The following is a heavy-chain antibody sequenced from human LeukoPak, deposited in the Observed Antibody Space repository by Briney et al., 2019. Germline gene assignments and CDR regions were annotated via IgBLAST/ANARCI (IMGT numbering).Heavy chain of an antibody. D-gene: IGHD3-10*01. CDR2: INHSGST. Sequence: SDTLSLTCAVYGWSFSGYYWSWIRQPPGKGLEWIGEINHSGSTNYNPSLKSRVTISVDTSKNQFSLKLSSVTAADTAVYYCARGRITMVRGVISYYYYYYGMDVWGQGTTVTVSS. V-gene: IGHV4-34*01. CDR1: GWSFSGYY. J-gene: IGHJ6*02. CDR3: ARGRITMVRGVISYYYYYYGMDV.